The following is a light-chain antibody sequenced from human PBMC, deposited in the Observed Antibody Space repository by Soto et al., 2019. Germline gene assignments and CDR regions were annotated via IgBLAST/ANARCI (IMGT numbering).Light chain of an antibody. V-gene: IGKV1-9*01. CDR2: VAS. CDR3: QQLNNFPRT. J-gene: IGKJ1*01. Sequence: DIQMTQSPSSLSASVGDRFTTTCRASQSIDKYVNWYQQKPGKAPKLLIYVASTLQSGVPSRFSGSGSGTDFTLSISSLQPEDFATYYCQQLNNFPRTFGQGTKVDIK. CDR1: QSIDKY.